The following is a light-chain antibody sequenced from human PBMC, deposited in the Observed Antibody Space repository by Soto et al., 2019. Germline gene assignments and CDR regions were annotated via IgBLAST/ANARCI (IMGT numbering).Light chain of an antibody. CDR3: HQRSFSPS. V-gene: IGKV3-11*01. Sequence: EIVLTQSPVTLSLSPGERATLSCRASQSVGSYLVWYQQKPGQAPRLLIFDASTRATDIPDRFSGSGSGTDFTLTISSLVPYDFSIYYCHQRSFSPSFGGGTELDI. J-gene: IGKJ4*01. CDR2: DAS. CDR1: QSVGSY.